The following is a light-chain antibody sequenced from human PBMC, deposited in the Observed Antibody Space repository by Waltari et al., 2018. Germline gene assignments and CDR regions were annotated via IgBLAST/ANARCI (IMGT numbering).Light chain of an antibody. V-gene: IGKV3D-15*03. CDR2: GAS. Sequence: EIVMTQSPATLSVSPGERATLSCRASQSISSKLAWYQQKPGHAPRLLIYGASIRDTGIRARFSGSGAGTEFTLTISILQSEDFAVYFCQQYNNWPPGTFGQGTKVEIK. J-gene: IGKJ1*01. CDR1: QSISSK. CDR3: QQYNNWPPGT.